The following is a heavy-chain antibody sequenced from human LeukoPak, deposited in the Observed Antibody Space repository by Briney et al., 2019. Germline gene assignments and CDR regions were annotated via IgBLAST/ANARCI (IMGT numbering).Heavy chain of an antibody. CDR2: ISYDGSSQ. Sequence: PGGSLRLSCAASGFTFSDYAIHWVRQAPGKGLEWVSAISYDGSSQYYADSVKGRFTISRDNSKNTLYLQMNSLRAGDSAIYYCTKRQGGRQLWLQFDYWGHGTLVTVSS. D-gene: IGHD5-18*01. CDR3: TKRQGGRQLWLQFDY. CDR1: GFTFSDYA. J-gene: IGHJ4*01. V-gene: IGHV3-30-3*02.